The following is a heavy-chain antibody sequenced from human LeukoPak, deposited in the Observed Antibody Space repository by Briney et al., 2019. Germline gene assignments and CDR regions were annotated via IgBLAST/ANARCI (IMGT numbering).Heavy chain of an antibody. CDR2: IYYSGST. D-gene: IGHD3-22*01. J-gene: IGHJ5*02. V-gene: IGHV4-39*07. CDR3: ARGAYYYDSSGYYPPYNWFDP. CDR1: GGSISSSSYY. Sequence: SETLSLTCTVSGGSISSSSYYWGWIRQPPGKGLEWIGSIYYSGSTYYNPSLKSRVTISVDTSKNQFSLKLSSVTAADTAVYYCARGAYYYDSSGYYPPYNWFDPWGQGTLVTVSS.